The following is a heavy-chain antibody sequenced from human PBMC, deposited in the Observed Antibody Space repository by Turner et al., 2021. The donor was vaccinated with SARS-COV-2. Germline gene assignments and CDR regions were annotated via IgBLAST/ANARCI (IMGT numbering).Heavy chain of an antibody. J-gene: IGHJ5*02. V-gene: IGHV1-8*01. D-gene: IGHD2-21*02. CDR3: ARGRVVVTAIHNWFDP. CDR2: MNPNSGNT. CDR1: GYTFTSYD. Sequence: QVQLVQSGAEVKKPGASVKVSCKASGYTFTSYDFNWVRQATGQGLEWMGWMNPNSGNTGYAQKFQGRVTMTRNTSISTAFMDLSSLRSEDTAVYYCARGRVVVTAIHNWFDPWGQGTLVTVSS.